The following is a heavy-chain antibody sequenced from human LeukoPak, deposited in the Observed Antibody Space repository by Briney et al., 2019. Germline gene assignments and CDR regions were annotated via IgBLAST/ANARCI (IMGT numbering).Heavy chain of an antibody. J-gene: IGHJ5*02. Sequence: SETLSLTCTVSGGSISSYDWSWIRQPAGKGLEWIGRIYTSGSTNYNPSLKSRVTMSVDTSKNQFSLKLSSVTAADTAVYYCARTPGYCSSTSCYAEWFDPWGQGTLVTVSS. CDR2: IYTSGST. CDR3: ARTPGYCSSTSCYAEWFDP. V-gene: IGHV4-4*07. CDR1: GGSISSYD. D-gene: IGHD2-2*01.